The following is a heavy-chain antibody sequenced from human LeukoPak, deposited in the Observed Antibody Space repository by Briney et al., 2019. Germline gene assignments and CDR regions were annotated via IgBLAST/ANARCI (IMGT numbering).Heavy chain of an antibody. Sequence: GGSLRLSCAASGFTFSSYGMHWVRQAPGKGLEWVAVIWYDGSNKYYADSVKGRFTISRDNSKNTLYLQMNSLRAADTAVYYCAKSDRVDIVATIIPQVDYWGQGTLVTVSS. D-gene: IGHD5-12*01. V-gene: IGHV3-33*06. CDR1: GFTFSSYG. J-gene: IGHJ4*02. CDR2: IWYDGSNK. CDR3: AKSDRVDIVATIIPQVDY.